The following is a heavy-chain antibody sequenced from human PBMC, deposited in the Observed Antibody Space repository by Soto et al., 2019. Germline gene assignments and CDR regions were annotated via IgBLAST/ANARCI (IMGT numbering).Heavy chain of an antibody. J-gene: IGHJ4*02. CDR3: ARALGKYYNFWSGYSTQFDY. D-gene: IGHD3-3*01. CDR2: ISAHNGNT. V-gene: IGHV1-18*01. Sequence: QVQLVQSGAEVKKPGASVEVSCKASGYTFTSYGISWVRQAPGQGLEWMGWISAHNGNTNYAQKFQGRVTMTTDTSTSTAYMELRSLRSDDTAVYYCARALGKYYNFWSGYSTQFDYWGQGSVVTVSS. CDR1: GYTFTSYG.